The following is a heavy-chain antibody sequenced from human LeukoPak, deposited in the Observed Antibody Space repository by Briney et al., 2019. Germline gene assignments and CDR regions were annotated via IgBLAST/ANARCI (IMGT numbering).Heavy chain of an antibody. Sequence: GGSLRLSCAASGFTFSSYSMNWVRQAPGKGLEWVSSISSSSSYIYYADSVKGRFTISRDNAKNSLYLQMNSLRAEDTAVYYCARGGITMIVVVSVGFDYWGQGTLVTVSS. D-gene: IGHD3-22*01. CDR3: ARGGITMIVVVSVGFDY. J-gene: IGHJ4*02. V-gene: IGHV3-21*01. CDR1: GFTFSSYS. CDR2: ISSSSSYI.